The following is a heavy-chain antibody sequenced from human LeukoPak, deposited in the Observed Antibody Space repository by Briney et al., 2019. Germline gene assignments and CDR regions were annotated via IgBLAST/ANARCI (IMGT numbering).Heavy chain of an antibody. CDR1: GYTFTSYG. V-gene: IGHV1-18*01. CDR3: ARGAGVLGYCSSTSCLPFDY. J-gene: IGHJ4*02. D-gene: IGHD2-2*01. Sequence: GASVKVSCKASGYTFTSYGISWVRQAPGQGLEWMGWISAYNGNTNYAQKLQGRVTMTTDTSTSTAYMELRSLRYDDTAVYDCARGAGVLGYCSSTSCLPFDYWGQGTLVTVSS. CDR2: ISAYNGNT.